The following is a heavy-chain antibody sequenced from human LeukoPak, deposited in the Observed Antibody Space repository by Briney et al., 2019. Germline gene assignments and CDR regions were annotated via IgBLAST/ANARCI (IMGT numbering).Heavy chain of an antibody. D-gene: IGHD4-23*01. J-gene: IGHJ3*02. CDR3: AREYYGGNLYAFDI. CDR1: GGSVSSNTYY. Sequence: PSETLSLTCTVSGGSVSSNTYYWSWIRQPAGKGLEWIGRIYTSGSTNYNPSLKSRVTMSVDTSKNQFSLKLSSVTAADTAVYYCAREYYGGNLYAFDIWGQGTMVTVSS. CDR2: IYTSGST. V-gene: IGHV4-61*02.